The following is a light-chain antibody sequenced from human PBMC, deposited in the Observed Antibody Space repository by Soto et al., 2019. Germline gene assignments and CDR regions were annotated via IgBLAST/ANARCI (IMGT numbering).Light chain of an antibody. CDR3: QQYYTWPRT. CDR2: GAS. J-gene: IGKJ1*01. Sequence: EIVMTQSPGTLSVSPGEGATLSCRASQSVSTNLALYQQKPDQAPRLLIYGASTTATGMPARFSGSGSGTEFTLTISSLQSEDFAVYYCQQYYTWPRTFGQGTRVEIK. CDR1: QSVSTN. V-gene: IGKV3-15*01.